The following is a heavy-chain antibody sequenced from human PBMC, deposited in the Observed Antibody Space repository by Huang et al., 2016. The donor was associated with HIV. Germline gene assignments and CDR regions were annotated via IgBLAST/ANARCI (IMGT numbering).Heavy chain of an antibody. D-gene: IGHD3-3*01. J-gene: IGHJ6*02. CDR3: ARQWTILEWLLGLDV. CDR2: VNDSGAT. Sequence: QMQLQQRGAGLLKPSETLSLTCGVSGGSFTGNYLTWIRQAPGKGLEWIGEVNDSGATDYTPSHKVRVTISLDKSNRELSLNLRSVTAANTAVYYCARQWTILEWLLGLDVWGQGTTVIVSS. V-gene: IGHV4-34*02. CDR1: GGSFTGNY.